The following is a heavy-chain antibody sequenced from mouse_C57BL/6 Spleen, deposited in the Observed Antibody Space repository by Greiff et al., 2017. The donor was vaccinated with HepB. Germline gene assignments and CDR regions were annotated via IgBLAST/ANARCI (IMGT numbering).Heavy chain of an antibody. V-gene: IGHV1-18*01. CDR3: ARGGGFYYGYEEGRYYAMDY. D-gene: IGHD2-2*01. Sequence: EVQLQQSGPELVKPGASVKIPCKASGYTFTDYNMDWVKQSHGKSLEWIGDINPNNGGTIYNQKFKGKATLTVDKSSSTAYMELRSLTSEDTAVYYCARGGGFYYGYEEGRYYAMDYWGQGTSVTVSS. J-gene: IGHJ4*01. CDR1: GYTFTDYN. CDR2: INPNNGGT.